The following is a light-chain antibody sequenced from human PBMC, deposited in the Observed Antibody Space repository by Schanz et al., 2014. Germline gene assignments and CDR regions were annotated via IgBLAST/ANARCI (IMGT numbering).Light chain of an antibody. CDR1: KLGDKY. CDR2: QDT. J-gene: IGLJ2*01. Sequence: SYELTQPPSVSVSPGQTASITCSGDKLGDKYACWYQQKPGQSPVLVIYQDTQRPSGIPERFSGSNSGNTATLTISGTQAMDEADYYCQAWDSSNVVFGGGTKVTVL. V-gene: IGLV3-1*01. CDR3: QAWDSSNVV.